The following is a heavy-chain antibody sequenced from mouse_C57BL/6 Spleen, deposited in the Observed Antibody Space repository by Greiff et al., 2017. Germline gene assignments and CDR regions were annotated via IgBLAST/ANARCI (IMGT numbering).Heavy chain of an antibody. D-gene: IGHD2-1*01. Sequence: QVQLQQPGAELVKPGASVKLSCKASGYTFTSYWMHWVKQRPGQGLEWIGMIHPNSGSTNYNEKFKSKATLTVDKSSSTAYMQLSSLTSEDSAVYYCATFYYGNYDAMDYWGQGTSVTVSS. CDR1: GYTFTSYW. J-gene: IGHJ4*01. CDR2: IHPNSGST. CDR3: ATFYYGNYDAMDY. V-gene: IGHV1-64*01.